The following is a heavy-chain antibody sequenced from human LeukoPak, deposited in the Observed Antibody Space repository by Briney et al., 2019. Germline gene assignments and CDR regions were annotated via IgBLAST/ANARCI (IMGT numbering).Heavy chain of an antibody. D-gene: IGHD3-9*01. J-gene: IGHJ5*02. V-gene: IGHV4-31*03. CDR2: IYYSGST. CDR1: GGSISSGGYY. CDR3: ARDGYYDILTGYPYRGDWFDP. Sequence: SETLSLTCTVSGGSISSGGYYWSWIRQHPGKGLEWIGYIYYSGSTYYNPSLKSRVTISVDTSKNQFSLKLSSVTAADTAVYYCARDGYYDILTGYPYRGDWFDPWGQGTLVTVSS.